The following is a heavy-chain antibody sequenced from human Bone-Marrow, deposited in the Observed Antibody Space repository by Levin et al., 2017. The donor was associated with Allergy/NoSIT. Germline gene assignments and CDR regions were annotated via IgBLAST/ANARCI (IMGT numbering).Heavy chain of an antibody. CDR1: GFIFSNYV. Sequence: GGSLRLSCGASGFIFSNYVMNWVRQAPGKGLEWVSAIRGSGDVTYYADSVKGRFTISRDNSKNTLYLHMTGLSVDDTAVYYCTKDRVEGLWWGDFWGQGTLVTVSS. D-gene: IGHD4/OR15-4a*01. V-gene: IGHV3-23*01. CDR3: TKDRVEGLWWGDF. J-gene: IGHJ4*02. CDR2: IRGSGDVT.